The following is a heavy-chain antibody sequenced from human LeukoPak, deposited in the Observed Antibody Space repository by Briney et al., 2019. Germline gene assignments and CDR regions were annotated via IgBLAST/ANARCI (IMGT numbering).Heavy chain of an antibody. D-gene: IGHD1-26*01. J-gene: IGHJ4*02. V-gene: IGHV4-61*08. CDR2: IYYSGST. CDR1: GGSISSGGYS. CDR3: ARDNSVGANDY. Sequence: PSETLSLTCAVSGGSISSGGYSWSWIRQPPGKGLEWIGYIYYSGSTNYNPSLKSRVTISVDTSKNQFSLKLSSVTAADTAVYYCARDNSVGANDYWGQGTLVTVSS.